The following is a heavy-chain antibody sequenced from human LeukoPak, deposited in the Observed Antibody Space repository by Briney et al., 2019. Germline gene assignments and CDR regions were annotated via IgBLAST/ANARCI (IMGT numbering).Heavy chain of an antibody. D-gene: IGHD1-26*01. J-gene: IGHJ4*02. CDR3: TSGNYFDS. V-gene: IGHV3-7*01. CDR1: GFTFSTYW. CDR2: IKQDGSEK. Sequence: PGGSLRLSCAASGFTFSTYWMSWVRQAPGKGLEWVAHIKQDGSEKYYVDSVKGRFTISRDNAKNSLYLQMNSLRAEDTAVYYCTSGNYFDSWGQGTLVTVSS.